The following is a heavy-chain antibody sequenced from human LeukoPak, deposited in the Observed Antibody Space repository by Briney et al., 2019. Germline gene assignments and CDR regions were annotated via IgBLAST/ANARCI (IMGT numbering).Heavy chain of an antibody. J-gene: IGHJ3*02. CDR1: GGTFSSYA. CDR3: ARSYYYGSGSYPHGAFDI. D-gene: IGHD3-10*01. V-gene: IGHV1-69*13. CDR2: IIPIFGTA. Sequence: GASVNVSCKASGGTFSSYAISWVRQAPGQGLEWMGGIIPIFGTANYAQKFQGRVTITADESTSTAYMELSSLRSEDTAVYYCARSYYYGSGSYPHGAFDIWGQGTMVTVSS.